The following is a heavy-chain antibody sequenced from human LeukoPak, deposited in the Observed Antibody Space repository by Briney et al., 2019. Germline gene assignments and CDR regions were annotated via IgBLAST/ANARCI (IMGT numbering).Heavy chain of an antibody. CDR3: ARARYDSSSSWGRLIDY. CDR2: IYYSGSP. V-gene: IGHV4-59*01. D-gene: IGHD6-6*01. CDR1: GGSISSYY. Sequence: KPSETLSLTCTVSGGSISSYYWSWIRQPPGKGLEWIGYIYYSGSPNYNPSLKSRVTISVDTSKNQFSLKLSSVTAADTAVYYCARARYDSSSSWGRLIDYWGQGTLVTVSS. J-gene: IGHJ4*02.